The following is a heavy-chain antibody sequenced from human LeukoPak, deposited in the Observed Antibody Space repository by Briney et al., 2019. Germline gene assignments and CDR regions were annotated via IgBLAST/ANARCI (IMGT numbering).Heavy chain of an antibody. CDR2: INPSGGST. J-gene: IGHJ6*03. Sequence: ASVKVSCKASGYTFTSYYMHWVRQAPGQGLEWMGIINPSGGSTSYAQKFQGRVTMTRDMSTSTVYMELSSLRSEDTAVYYCARASYSYGYYYYYYMDVWGKGTTVTVSS. CDR1: GYTFTSYY. D-gene: IGHD5-18*01. V-gene: IGHV1-46*01. CDR3: ARASYSYGYYYYYYMDV.